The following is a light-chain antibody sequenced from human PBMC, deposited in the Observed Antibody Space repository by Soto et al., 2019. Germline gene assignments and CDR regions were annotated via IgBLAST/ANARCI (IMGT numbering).Light chain of an antibody. CDR3: QQRSNWPPSIT. V-gene: IGKV3D-20*02. CDR1: QSVSSSY. CDR2: GAS. J-gene: IGKJ5*01. Sequence: VVVSQCTCTLPLSPGERATLSCRASQSVSSSYLAWYQQKPGQAPRLLTYGASSRATGIPDRFSGSGSGTDFTLTISRLEPEDFAVYYCQQRSNWPPSITFGQGTRLEI.